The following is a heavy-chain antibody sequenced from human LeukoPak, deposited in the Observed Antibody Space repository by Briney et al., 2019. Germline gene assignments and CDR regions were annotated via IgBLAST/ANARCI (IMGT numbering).Heavy chain of an antibody. CDR1: GGSISSGDYY. Sequence: TSETLSLTCTVSGGSISSGDYYWSWIRQPPGKGLEWIGYIYYSGSTYYNSSLKSRVTISVDTSKNQFSLKLSSVTAADTAVYYCARARGVIKGVIFDYWGQGTLVTVSS. CDR3: ARARGVIKGVIFDY. V-gene: IGHV4-30-4*08. J-gene: IGHJ4*02. D-gene: IGHD3-10*01. CDR2: IYYSGST.